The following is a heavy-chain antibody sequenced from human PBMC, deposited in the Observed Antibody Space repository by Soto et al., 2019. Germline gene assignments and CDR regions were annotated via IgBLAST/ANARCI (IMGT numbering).Heavy chain of an antibody. V-gene: IGHV3-23*01. J-gene: IGHJ6*02. CDR2: IGESGTPT. CDR3: ARYIPGVRYYGMDV. D-gene: IGHD2-2*01. CDR1: GFTFSSYA. Sequence: PGGSLRLSCAASGFTFSSYAMKWVRQAPGKGLEWVSLIGESGTPTYYADSVKGRITISRDNSGNKLFLEMYSLKAEDTTVYYCARYIPGVRYYGMDVWGQGTTVTVS.